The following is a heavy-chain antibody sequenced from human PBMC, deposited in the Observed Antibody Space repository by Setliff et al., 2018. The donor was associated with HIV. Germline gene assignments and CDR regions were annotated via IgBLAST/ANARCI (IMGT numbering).Heavy chain of an antibody. V-gene: IGHV4-61*01. CDR1: GDSVSSVNYY. CDR2: IYYSGST. J-gene: IGHJ6*02. D-gene: IGHD6-19*01. Sequence: PSETLSLTCSVSGDSVSSVNYYWSWIRQPPGKGLEWIGYIYYSGSTNYNPSLKSRVTISVDTSKNQFSLKLSSVTAADTAVYYCARGQWLYYGMDVWGQGTTVTVSS. CDR3: ARGQWLYYGMDV.